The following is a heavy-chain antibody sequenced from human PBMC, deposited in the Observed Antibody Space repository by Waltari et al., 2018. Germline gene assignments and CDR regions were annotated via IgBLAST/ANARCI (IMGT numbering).Heavy chain of an antibody. V-gene: IGHV3-74*01. CDR3: LNYDFDS. J-gene: IGHJ4*02. D-gene: IGHD1-7*01. CDR2: INNDGSII. Sequence: DVQVVESGGGLVRPGGSLRLSCTGSGFNFSNYFIHWARQPPGKGPVWVARINNDGSIINYADSVKGRFTISRDNAKSTVYLQMNNLRGEDTALYYCLNYDFDSWGQGTLVTVSS. CDR1: GFNFSNYF.